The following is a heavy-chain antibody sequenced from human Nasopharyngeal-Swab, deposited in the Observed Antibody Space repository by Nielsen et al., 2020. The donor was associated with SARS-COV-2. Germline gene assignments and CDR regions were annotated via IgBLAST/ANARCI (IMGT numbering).Heavy chain of an antibody. J-gene: IGHJ4*02. CDR1: GGSISSYY. CDR2: IYYSGST. D-gene: IGHD5-12*01. V-gene: IGHV4-59*13. Sequence: ETLSLTCTVSGGSISSYYWSWIRQPPGKGLEWIGYIYYSGSTNYNPSLKSRVTISVDTSKNQFSLKLSSVTAADTAVYYCARGGYSGYFDYWGQGTLVTVSS. CDR3: ARGGYSGYFDY.